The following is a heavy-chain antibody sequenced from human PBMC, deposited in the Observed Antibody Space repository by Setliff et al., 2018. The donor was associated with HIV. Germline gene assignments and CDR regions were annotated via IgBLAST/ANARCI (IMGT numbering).Heavy chain of an antibody. V-gene: IGHV3-30-3*01. J-gene: IGHJ6*02. Sequence: PGGSLRLSCAASGFTFSTYAMHWVRQAPGKGLEWVSVISYDGNNKYYADSVKGRFTISRDNSKNTLYLQMNSLRAEDTAVYYCARSVIGYYYYGMDVWGQGTLVTVSS. D-gene: IGHD3-10*01. CDR3: ARSVIGYYYYGMDV. CDR2: ISYDGNNK. CDR1: GFTFSTYA.